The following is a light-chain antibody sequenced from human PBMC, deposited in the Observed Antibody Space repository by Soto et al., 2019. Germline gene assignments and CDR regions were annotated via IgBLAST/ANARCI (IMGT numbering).Light chain of an antibody. J-gene: IGLJ2*01. V-gene: IGLV1-40*01. CDR2: GNS. Sequence: QSVLTQPPSVSGAPGQRVTISCTGSSSNIGAGYDVHWYQQLPGTAPKLLIYGNSNRPSGVPDRFSGSKSGTSASLAITGLQAEDEAYYYCQSYDSSLSGAGVFGGGTTVTVL. CDR1: SSNIGAGYD. CDR3: QSYDSSLSGAGV.